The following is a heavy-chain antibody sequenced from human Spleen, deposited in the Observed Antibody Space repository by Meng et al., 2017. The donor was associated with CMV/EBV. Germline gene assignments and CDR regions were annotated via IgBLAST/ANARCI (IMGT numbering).Heavy chain of an antibody. CDR2: INSDGSIT. CDR1: GFTFSSYW. CDR3: ARGGTSGAFDI. Sequence: GGSLRLSCAASGFTFSSYWMHWVRQAPGKGLVWVSRINSDGSITNYADSVKGRFTISRDNAKNTLYLQMNSLRAEGTAMYYCARGGTSGAFDIWGQGTMVTVSS. V-gene: IGHV3-74*01. D-gene: IGHD1-26*01. J-gene: IGHJ3*02.